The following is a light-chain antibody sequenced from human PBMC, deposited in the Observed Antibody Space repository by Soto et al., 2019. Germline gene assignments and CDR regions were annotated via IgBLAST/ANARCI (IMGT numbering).Light chain of an antibody. V-gene: IGKV1-27*01. CDR3: QKYDRAPQT. Sequence: DIHMTQSPSSLSASVGDSVTITCRAIQGINNYLAWYQQKPGKVPVLLIYSASTLKSGVPSRFSGRGAGTDFTLTISSLQPEDFETYYCQKYDRAPQTFGQGTKVDIK. J-gene: IGKJ1*01. CDR2: SAS. CDR1: QGINNY.